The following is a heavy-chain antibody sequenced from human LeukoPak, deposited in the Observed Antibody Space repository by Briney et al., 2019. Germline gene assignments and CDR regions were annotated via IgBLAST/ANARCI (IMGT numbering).Heavy chain of an antibody. J-gene: IGHJ4*02. Sequence: GGSLRLSCAASGFSFGSYALIWVRQSPGEGLEWVSLIYSGGDTYYADSAKGRFTISRDNSKNTLYLQMNSLRDEDTAVYYCAKWGGYGYGIDFWGQGTLVTVSS. CDR3: AKWGGYGYGIDF. CDR1: GFSFGSYA. CDR2: IYSGGDT. V-gene: IGHV3-66*01. D-gene: IGHD5-18*01.